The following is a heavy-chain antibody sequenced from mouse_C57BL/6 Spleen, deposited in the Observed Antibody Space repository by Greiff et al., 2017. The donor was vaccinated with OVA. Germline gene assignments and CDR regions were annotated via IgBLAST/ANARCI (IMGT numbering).Heavy chain of an antibody. V-gene: IGHV3-6*01. D-gene: IGHD2-5*01. CDR2: ISYDGSN. Sequence: EVKLMESGPGLVKPSQSLSLTCSVTDYSITSGYYWNWIRQFPGNKLEWMGYISYDGSNNYNPSLKNRISITRDTSKNQFFLKLNSVTTEDTATYYCARYYYSNYDWYFDVWGTGTTVTVSS. CDR3: ARYYYSNYDWYFDV. CDR1: DYSITSGYY. J-gene: IGHJ1*03.